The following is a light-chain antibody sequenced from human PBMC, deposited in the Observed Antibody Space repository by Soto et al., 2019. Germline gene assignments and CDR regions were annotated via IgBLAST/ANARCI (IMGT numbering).Light chain of an antibody. CDR1: QSISSW. CDR2: KAS. V-gene: IGKV1-5*03. J-gene: IGKJ4*01. CDR3: QQYNSYSG. Sequence: DIQMTQSPSTLSACVGDRVTITCRASQSISSWLAWYQQKPGKAPKLLIYKASSLESGVPSRFSGSGSGTEFTLTISSLQPDDFATYYCQQYNSYSGFGGGTKADIK.